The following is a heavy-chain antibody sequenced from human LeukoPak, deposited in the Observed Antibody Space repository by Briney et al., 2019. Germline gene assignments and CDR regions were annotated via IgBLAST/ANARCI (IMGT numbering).Heavy chain of an antibody. J-gene: IGHJ4*02. CDR2: IYSGGST. CDR3: AKDHSLTEEGEAGFDY. V-gene: IGHV3-53*01. Sequence: GGSLRLSCAASGFTVSSNYMSWVRQAPGKGLEWVSVIYSGGSTYYADSVKGRFTISRDNSKNTLYLQMNGLRAEDTAVYYCAKDHSLTEEGEAGFDYWGQGTLVTVSS. D-gene: IGHD3-16*01. CDR1: GFTVSSNY.